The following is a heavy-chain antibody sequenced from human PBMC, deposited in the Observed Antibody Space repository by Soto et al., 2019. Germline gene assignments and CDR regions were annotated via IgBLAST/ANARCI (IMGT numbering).Heavy chain of an antibody. J-gene: IGHJ3*02. Sequence: AGKITCNASGGTFSSYAISWVRQAPGQGLEWMGGIIPIFGTANYAQKFQGRVTITADESTSTAYMELSSLRSEDTAVYYCASPVVPAATDVLYIWGRGSTV. D-gene: IGHD2-2*01. CDR2: IIPIFGTA. CDR1: GGTFSSYA. CDR3: ASPVVPAATDVLYI. V-gene: IGHV1-69*01.